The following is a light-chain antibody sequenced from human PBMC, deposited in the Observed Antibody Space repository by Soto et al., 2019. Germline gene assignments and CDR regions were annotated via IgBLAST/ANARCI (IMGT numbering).Light chain of an antibody. CDR3: AAWDDSLNGLV. V-gene: IGLV1-44*01. Sequence: QAVVTQPPSASGTPGQRVTISCSGSSSNIGSNTVNWYQQLPGTAPKLLIYSDNQRPSGVPDRFSVSKSGTSVSLAISGLQSDDEAGYYCAAWDDSLNGLVFGGGTKVTVL. J-gene: IGLJ2*01. CDR1: SSNIGSNT. CDR2: SDN.